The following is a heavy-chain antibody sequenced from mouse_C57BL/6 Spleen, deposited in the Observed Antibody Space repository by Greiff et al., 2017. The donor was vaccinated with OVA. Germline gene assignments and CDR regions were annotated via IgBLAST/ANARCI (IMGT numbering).Heavy chain of an antibody. CDR2: INPNNGGT. D-gene: IGHD2-12*01. Sequence: EVQLQESGPELVKPGASVKLPCKASGYTFTDYNMDWVKQSHGKSLEWIGDINPNNGGTIYNQKFKGKATLTVDKSSSTAYMELRSLTSEDTAVYYCARSYNWYFDVWGTGTTVTVSS. CDR3: ARSYNWYFDV. CDR1: GYTFTDYN. J-gene: IGHJ1*03. V-gene: IGHV1-18*01.